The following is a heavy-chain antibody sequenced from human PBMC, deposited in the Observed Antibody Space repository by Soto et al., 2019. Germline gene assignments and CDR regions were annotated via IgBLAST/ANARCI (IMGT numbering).Heavy chain of an antibody. CDR2: INAGNGNT. CDR1: GYTFTSYD. CDR3: ARDPQPGGRYWFDP. D-gene: IGHD2-2*01. Sequence: GASVKVSCKASGYTFTSYDMNWVRQAPGQRLEWMGWINAGNGNTKYSQKFQGRVTITRDTSASTAYMELSSLRSDDTAVYYCARDPQPGGRYWFDPWGQGTLVTVSS. J-gene: IGHJ5*02. V-gene: IGHV1-3*01.